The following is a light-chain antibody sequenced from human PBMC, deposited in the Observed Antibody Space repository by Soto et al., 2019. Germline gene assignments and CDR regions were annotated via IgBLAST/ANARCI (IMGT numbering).Light chain of an antibody. CDR2: GTS. J-gene: IGKJ1*01. CDR3: QHFGSSLRT. V-gene: IGKV3-20*01. CDR1: QSVSSHF. Sequence: EIALTQSPGTLSLSPGDRATLSCRASQSVSSHFLAWYQQKPGQAPRLLIHGTSSRATGIPDRFSGSGSGTDFTLTISSLEPEDFAVYYCQHFGSSLRTFGQGAKVDIK.